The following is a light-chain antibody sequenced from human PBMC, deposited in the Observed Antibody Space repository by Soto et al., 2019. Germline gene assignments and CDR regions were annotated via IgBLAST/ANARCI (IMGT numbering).Light chain of an antibody. CDR3: QQYVSSSWT. V-gene: IGKV3-20*01. CDR1: QSVSSSY. CDR2: GAS. Sequence: EIVLTQSPGTLSLSPGERATLSCRASQSVSSSYLAWYQQKPGQAPRLLIYGASSSATGIPDRFSGSGSETDFTLTISRLEPEDFAVYYCQQYVSSSWTFGQGTKVEIK. J-gene: IGKJ1*01.